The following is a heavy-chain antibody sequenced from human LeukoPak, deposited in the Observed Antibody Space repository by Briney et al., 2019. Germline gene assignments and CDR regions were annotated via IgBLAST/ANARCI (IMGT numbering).Heavy chain of an antibody. J-gene: IGHJ4*02. CDR3: AREVSEGFDF. Sequence: PGGSLRLSCTASGFTFSGYSMNWVRQAPGKGLEWVSSFGTRSTSVYHAGSVKGRFAISRDNAKNSLYLQMNSLRAEDTALYYCAREVSEGFDFWGQGTLVTVSS. CDR1: GFTFSGYS. D-gene: IGHD3-22*01. CDR2: FGTRSTSV. V-gene: IGHV3-21*01.